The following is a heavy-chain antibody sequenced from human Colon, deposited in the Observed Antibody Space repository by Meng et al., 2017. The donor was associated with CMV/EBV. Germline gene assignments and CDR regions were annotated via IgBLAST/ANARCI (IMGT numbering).Heavy chain of an antibody. CDR3: VTYSGSSRGFGP. V-gene: IGHV1-2*02. CDR1: GYTFTSYG. CDR2: INCNSGAT. D-gene: IGHD1-26*01. Sequence: ASVKVSCKASGYTFTSYGISWLRQAPGQGLDWIGWINCNSGATQYAQEFQGRVTMTRDTSIATVYMDLSSLTSDDTAVYYCVTYSGSSRGFGPWGQGTLVTVSS. J-gene: IGHJ5*02.